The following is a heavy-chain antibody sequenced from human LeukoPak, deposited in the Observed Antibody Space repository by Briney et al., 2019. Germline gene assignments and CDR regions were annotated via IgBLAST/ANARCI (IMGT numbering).Heavy chain of an antibody. CDR1: GFTFSSYS. CDR3: ASDPPRGALDY. D-gene: IGHD3-10*01. V-gene: IGHV3-21*01. J-gene: IGHJ4*02. Sequence: RPGGSLRLSCAASGFTFSSYSMNWVRQAPGKGLEWVSSISSSSSYIYYADSVKGRFTISRDNAKNSLYLQMNSMRAEDTAVYCCASDPPRGALDYWGQGTLVTVSS. CDR2: ISSSSSYI.